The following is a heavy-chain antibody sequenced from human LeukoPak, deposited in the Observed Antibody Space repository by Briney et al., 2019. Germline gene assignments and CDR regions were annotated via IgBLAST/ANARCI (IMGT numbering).Heavy chain of an antibody. V-gene: IGHV1-69*05. CDR1: GGTFSSYA. CDR3: ASGTYYYDSSGSEGPEYFQH. D-gene: IGHD3-22*01. Sequence: SVKASCKGSGGTFSSYAISWVRQAPGQGLEWMGGIIPIFGTANYAQKFQGRVTITTDESTSTAYMELSSLRSEDTAVYYCASGTYYYDSSGSEGPEYFQHWGQGTLVTVSS. CDR2: IIPIFGTA. J-gene: IGHJ1*01.